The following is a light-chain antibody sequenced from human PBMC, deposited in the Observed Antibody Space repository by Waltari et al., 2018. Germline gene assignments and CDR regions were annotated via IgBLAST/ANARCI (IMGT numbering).Light chain of an antibody. CDR3: QQYKSYSPT. CDR2: KAS. V-gene: IGKV1-5*03. CDR1: QSISTS. Sequence: DIQMTHSPSTLAASVGDRVTITCRASQSISTSLAWYQQKPGKAPKILIYKASTLDSGVPSRFSGSGSGTEFTLTISSLQPDDFATYHCQQYKSYSPTFGQGTKVEIK. J-gene: IGKJ1*01.